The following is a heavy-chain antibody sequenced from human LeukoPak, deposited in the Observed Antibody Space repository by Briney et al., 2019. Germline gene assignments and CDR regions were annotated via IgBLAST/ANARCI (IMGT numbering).Heavy chain of an antibody. CDR3: ARATGDY. D-gene: IGHD3-10*01. CDR1: GFTFSNYA. V-gene: IGHV3-23*01. Sequence: GGSLRLSCEASGFTFSNYAMSWVRQTPGKGLEWVSVIGGSGDSTYYADSVKGRFTISRDNSKNTLYLQMNSLRAEDTAVYYCARATGDYWGQGTLVTVSS. J-gene: IGHJ4*02. CDR2: IGGSGDST.